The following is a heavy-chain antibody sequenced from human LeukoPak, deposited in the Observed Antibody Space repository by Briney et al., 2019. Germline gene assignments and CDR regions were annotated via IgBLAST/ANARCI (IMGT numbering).Heavy chain of an antibody. D-gene: IGHD5-24*01. J-gene: IGHJ4*02. CDR1: GGSISSSSYY. V-gene: IGHV4-39*01. Sequence: SETLSLTCTVSGGSISSSSYYWGWIRQPPEKGLEWIGTIYYSGSTYYNPSLKSRVTISVDTSKNQFSLKLSSVTAADTAVYYCARSRDGYNIDYWGQGTLVTVSS. CDR2: IYYSGST. CDR3: ARSRDGYNIDY.